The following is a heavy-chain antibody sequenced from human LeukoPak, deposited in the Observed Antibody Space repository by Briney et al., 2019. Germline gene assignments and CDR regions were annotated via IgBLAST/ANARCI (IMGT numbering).Heavy chain of an antibody. CDR2: IYYSGRT. J-gene: IGHJ4*02. V-gene: IGHV4-39*01. CDR3: ARRVQAGYSYGLFLGPIRDY. Sequence: SETLSLTCTVSGGSISNSSYYCGWIRQPPGKGLEWIGSIYYSGRTYYNPSLKRRVTISVDTSKNQFSLKLSSVTAADTAVYYCARRVQAGYSYGLFLGPIRDYWGQGTLVTVSS. CDR1: GGSISNSSYY. D-gene: IGHD5-18*01.